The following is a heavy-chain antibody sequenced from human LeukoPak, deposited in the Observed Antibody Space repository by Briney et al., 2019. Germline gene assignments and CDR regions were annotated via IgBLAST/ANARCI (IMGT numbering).Heavy chain of an antibody. CDR2: IYYSGST. Sequence: PSETLSLTCTVSGGSISSSSYYWGWIRQPPGKGLEWIGSIYYSGSTYYNPSLKSRVTISVDTSKNQFSLKLSSVTAAGTAVYYCARDMITFGGVIVLPFDYWGQGTLVAVSS. CDR3: ARDMITFGGVIVLPFDY. D-gene: IGHD3-16*02. CDR1: GGSISSSSYY. J-gene: IGHJ4*02. V-gene: IGHV4-39*02.